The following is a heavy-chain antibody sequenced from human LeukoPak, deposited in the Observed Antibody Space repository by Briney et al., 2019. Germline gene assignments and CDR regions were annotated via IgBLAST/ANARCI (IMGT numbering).Heavy chain of an antibody. V-gene: IGHV3-23*01. Sequence: GGSLRLSCAASGFTFSSYAMSWVRQAPGKGLEWVSAISGSGGSTYYADSVKGRFTISRDNSKNTLYLQMNSLRGEDTAVYYCAKDRSPGGYYDSSGYADYWGQGTLVTVSS. CDR2: ISGSGGST. D-gene: IGHD3-22*01. CDR1: GFTFSSYA. CDR3: AKDRSPGGYYDSSGYADY. J-gene: IGHJ4*02.